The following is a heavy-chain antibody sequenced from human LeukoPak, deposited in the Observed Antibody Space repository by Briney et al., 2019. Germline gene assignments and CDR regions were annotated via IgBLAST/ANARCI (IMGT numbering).Heavy chain of an antibody. V-gene: IGHV3-30*18. Sequence: QPGGSLRLSSAASGFTFSSYAMSWVRQAPGKGLEWVALISKDGSAKHYADSVRGRFTISRDNSKNTLYLQMDSLSAEDTAVYYCAKVRVPGLHYFDFWGQGTLVTVSS. CDR3: AKVRVPGLHYFDF. CDR2: ISKDGSAK. D-gene: IGHD3-3*01. CDR1: GFTFSSYA. J-gene: IGHJ4*02.